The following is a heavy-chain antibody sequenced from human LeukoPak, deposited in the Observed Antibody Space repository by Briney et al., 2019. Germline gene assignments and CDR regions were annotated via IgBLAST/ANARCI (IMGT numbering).Heavy chain of an antibody. CDR3: ARGVSVRGGYSTIYYFDY. J-gene: IGHJ4*02. Sequence: SETLSLTCTVSGYSISSGYYWGWIRQPPGKGLEWIGSIYHSGSTYYNPSLKSRVTISVDTSKNQFSLKLSSVTAADTAVYYCARGVSVRGGYSTIYYFDYWGQGTLVTVSS. CDR2: IYHSGST. CDR1: GYSISSGYY. V-gene: IGHV4-38-2*02. D-gene: IGHD5-12*01.